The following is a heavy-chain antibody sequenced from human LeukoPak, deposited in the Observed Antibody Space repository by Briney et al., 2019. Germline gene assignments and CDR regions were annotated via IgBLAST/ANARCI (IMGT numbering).Heavy chain of an antibody. CDR3: ARDGPDFWSGYYDPYWAFDI. CDR2: IYTSGST. J-gene: IGHJ3*02. D-gene: IGHD3-3*01. Sequence: PSETLSLTCTVSGGSISSGSYYWSRIRQPAGKGLEWIGRIYTSGSTNYNPSLKSRVTISVDTSKNQFSLKLSSVTAADTAVYYCARDGPDFWSGYYDPYWAFDIWGQGTMVTVSS. V-gene: IGHV4-61*02. CDR1: GGSISSGSYY.